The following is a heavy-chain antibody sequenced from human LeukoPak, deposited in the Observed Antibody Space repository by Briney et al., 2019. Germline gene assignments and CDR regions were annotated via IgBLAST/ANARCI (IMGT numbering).Heavy chain of an antibody. CDR2: ISHNGSKK. J-gene: IGHJ4*02. CDR1: GFTFSSYG. D-gene: IGHD5-18*01. V-gene: IGHV3-30*18. Sequence: GRSLRLSCAASGFTFSSYGMHWVRQAPGKGLEWVAVISHNGSKKYYADSVKGRFTISRDNSKNTLYLQMNSLRAEDTAVYYCAKDRDTAMVTFDCWGQGTLVTVSS. CDR3: AKDRDTAMVTFDC.